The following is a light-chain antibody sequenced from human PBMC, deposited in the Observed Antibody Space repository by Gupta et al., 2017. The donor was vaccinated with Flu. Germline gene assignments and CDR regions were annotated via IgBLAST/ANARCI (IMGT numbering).Light chain of an antibody. CDR2: DAS. J-gene: IGKJ5*01. Sequence: EIVLTQSPATLSLSPGERATLSCRASQSVSSYLAWYQQKPGQAPRLLIYDASNRATGIPARFSGSGFGTDFTLTISSLEPEDFAVYYCLQRSDWPITFGQGTRLEIK. CDR3: LQRSDWPIT. CDR1: QSVSSY. V-gene: IGKV3-11*01.